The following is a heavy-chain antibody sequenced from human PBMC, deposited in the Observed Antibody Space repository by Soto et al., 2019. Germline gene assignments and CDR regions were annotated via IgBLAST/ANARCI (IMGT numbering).Heavy chain of an antibody. V-gene: IGHV1-69*02. CDR2: IIPILGIA. CDR1: GGTFSSYT. Sequence: SVKVSCKASGGTFSSYTISWVRQAPGQGLEWMGRIIPILGIANYAQKFQGRVTITADKSTSTAYMELSSLRSEDTAVYYCVIGYCSGGSCLSFDYWGQGTLVPVSS. J-gene: IGHJ4*02. D-gene: IGHD2-15*01. CDR3: VIGYCSGGSCLSFDY.